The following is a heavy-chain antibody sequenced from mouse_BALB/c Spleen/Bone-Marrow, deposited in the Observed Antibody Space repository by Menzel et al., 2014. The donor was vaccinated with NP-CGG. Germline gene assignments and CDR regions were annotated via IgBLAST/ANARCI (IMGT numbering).Heavy chain of an antibody. J-gene: IGHJ1*01. V-gene: IGHV14-3*02. Sequence: EVKLQESGAELVKPGASVKLSCTASGFNIKDTYMHWVKQRPEQGLEWIGRIDPANGNTKYDPKFQGKATITADTSSNTAYLQLSSMTSEDTGVYYCASYRYARYCDVWGAGATGPVPS. CDR2: IDPANGNT. CDR3: ASYRYARYCDV. CDR1: GFNIKDTY. D-gene: IGHD2-14*01.